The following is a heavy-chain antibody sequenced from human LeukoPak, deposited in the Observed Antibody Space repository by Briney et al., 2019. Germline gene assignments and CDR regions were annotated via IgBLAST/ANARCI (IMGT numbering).Heavy chain of an antibody. J-gene: IGHJ4*02. D-gene: IGHD3-10*01. CDR1: GYTFTGDY. CDR2: INPNSGGT. CDR3: ARNYGSGSSRAGRVDY. V-gene: IGHV1-2*02. Sequence: ASVKVSCKASGYTFTGDYMHWVRQAPGQGLEWMGWINPNSGGTNYAQKFQGRVTMTRDTSISTAYMELSRLRSDDTAVYYCARNYGSGSSRAGRVDYWGQGTLVTVSS.